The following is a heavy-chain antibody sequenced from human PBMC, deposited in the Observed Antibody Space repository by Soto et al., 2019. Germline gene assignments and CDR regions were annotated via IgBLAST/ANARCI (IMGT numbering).Heavy chain of an antibody. V-gene: IGHV2-5*02. Sequence: QITLRESGPSLVKPTETLTLTCTFSGFSLTTTGVGVVWIRQPPGKALEWLAVVFWDGGERYSPSLKSRVTITKDTSKDQVVLTMTNMDPADTATYYCTQVYGSGSWGWYFHSWGQGTLVTVSS. CDR2: VFWDGGE. CDR1: GFSLTTTGVG. J-gene: IGHJ4*02. D-gene: IGHD1-26*01. CDR3: TQVYGSGSWGWYFHS.